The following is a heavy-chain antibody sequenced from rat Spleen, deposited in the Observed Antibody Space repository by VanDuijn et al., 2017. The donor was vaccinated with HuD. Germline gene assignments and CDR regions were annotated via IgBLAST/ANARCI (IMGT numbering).Heavy chain of an antibody. CDR3: ARQGYYSSYIPYYFDY. J-gene: IGHJ2*01. CDR2: ISPRGGST. CDR1: GFTFSNYD. Sequence: EVQLVESGGGLVQPGRSLKLSCVASGFTFSNYDMAWVRQSPTKGLAWVASISPRGGSTYYRDSVKGRFTVSRDNAKSTLYMQMDSLRSEDTATYYCARQGYYSSYIPYYFDYWGQGVMVTVSS. V-gene: IGHV5-25*01. D-gene: IGHD1-2*01.